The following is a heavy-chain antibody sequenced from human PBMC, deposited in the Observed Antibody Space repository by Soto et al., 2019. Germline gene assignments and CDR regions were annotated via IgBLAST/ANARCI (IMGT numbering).Heavy chain of an antibody. D-gene: IGHD2-15*01. CDR1: GGTFSSYT. Sequence: ASVKVSCKASGGTFSSYTISWVRQATGQGLEWMGWMNPNSGNTGYAQKFQGRVTMTRNTSISTAYMELSSLRSEDTAVYYCATGYCSGGSCYDRDAFDIWGQGTMVTVSS. V-gene: IGHV1-8*02. CDR3: ATGYCSGGSCYDRDAFDI. CDR2: MNPNSGNT. J-gene: IGHJ3*02.